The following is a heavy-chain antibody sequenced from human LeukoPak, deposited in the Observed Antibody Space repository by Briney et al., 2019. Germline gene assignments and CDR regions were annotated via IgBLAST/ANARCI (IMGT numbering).Heavy chain of an antibody. CDR1: GFTFSSYG. D-gene: IGHD1-1*01. CDR3: ASGKGQWNDYYMDV. Sequence: GGSLRLSCAASGFTFSSYGMHWVRQAPGKGLEWVAFIQFDGSNKYYADSVKGRFTISRDNSKNTLYLQMNSLRAKDTAVYYCASGKGQWNDYYMDVWGKGTTVTVSS. CDR2: IQFDGSNK. J-gene: IGHJ6*03. V-gene: IGHV3-30*02.